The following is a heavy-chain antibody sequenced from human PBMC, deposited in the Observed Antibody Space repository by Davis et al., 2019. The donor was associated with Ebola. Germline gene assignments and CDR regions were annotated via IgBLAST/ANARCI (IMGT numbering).Heavy chain of an antibody. CDR2: INPNSGGT. J-gene: IGHJ4*02. V-gene: IGHV1-2*04. CDR1: GYTFTGYY. D-gene: IGHD1-26*01. CDR3: SRGGGSSKRTMGY. Sequence: AASVKVSCKASGYTFTGYYMHWVRQAPGQGLEWMGWINPNSGGTNYAQKFQGWVTMTRDTSISTAYMELSRLRFDETAGYYCSRGGGSSKRTMGYWGQGTLVTVSS.